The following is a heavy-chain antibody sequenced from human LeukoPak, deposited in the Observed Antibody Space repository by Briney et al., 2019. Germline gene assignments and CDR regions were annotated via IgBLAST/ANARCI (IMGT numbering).Heavy chain of an antibody. CDR2: ISSSSSTI. CDR3: ARDPTEMTTVTIDY. J-gene: IGHJ4*02. CDR1: GFTFSSYS. V-gene: IGHV3-48*02. Sequence: GGSLRLSCAASGFTFSSYSMNWVRQAPGKGLEWVSYISSSSSTIYYADSVKGRFTISRDNAKNSLYLQMNSLRDENTAVYYCARDPTEMTTVTIDYWGQGTLVTVSS. D-gene: IGHD4-17*01.